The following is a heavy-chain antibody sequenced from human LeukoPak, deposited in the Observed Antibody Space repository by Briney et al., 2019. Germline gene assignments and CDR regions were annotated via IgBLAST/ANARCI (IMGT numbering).Heavy chain of an antibody. V-gene: IGHV4-59*01. D-gene: IGHD6-19*01. CDR3: ARAPGSAYYPYYYMDV. J-gene: IGHJ6*03. Sequence: SETLSLTCTVSGGSISNYYWSWIRQPPGKGLEGIGYIYYTGSTNSNPSLKSRATILVDTSKNHFSLNLNSVTAADTAEYYCARAPGSAYYPYYYMDVWGKGTTVTVSS. CDR1: GGSISNYY. CDR2: IYYTGST.